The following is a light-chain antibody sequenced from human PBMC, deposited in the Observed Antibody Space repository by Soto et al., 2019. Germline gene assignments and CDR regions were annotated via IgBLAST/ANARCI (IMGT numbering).Light chain of an antibody. CDR1: QSISNN. CDR3: QQYGSSGT. J-gene: IGKJ1*01. CDR2: GAS. V-gene: IGKV3-15*01. Sequence: EVVMTQSPATLSVSPGERATLSCRASQSISNNLAWYQQKPGQGPRLLIYGASTRATGIPARFSGSGSGTDFTLTISRLEPEDFAVYYCQQYGSSGTFGQGTKVDIK.